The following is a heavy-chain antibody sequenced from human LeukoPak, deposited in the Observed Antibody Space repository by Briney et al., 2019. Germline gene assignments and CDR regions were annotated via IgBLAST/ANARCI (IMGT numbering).Heavy chain of an antibody. CDR3: ARRYSYGSDY. Sequence: SGTLSLTCAVSGASISSSNWWTWVRQTPGKGLEWIGEIYRSGSTNYIPSLKSRLTISVDTSKNQFSLKLSSVTAADTAVYYCARRYSYGSDYWGQGTLVTVSS. V-gene: IGHV4-4*02. CDR2: IYRSGST. D-gene: IGHD5-18*01. J-gene: IGHJ4*02. CDR1: GASISSSNW.